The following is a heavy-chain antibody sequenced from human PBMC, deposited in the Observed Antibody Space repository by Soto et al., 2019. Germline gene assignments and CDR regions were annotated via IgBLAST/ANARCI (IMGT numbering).Heavy chain of an antibody. CDR3: ARTDQVLRFLEWLPSIDPLDY. CDR2: IWYDGSNK. D-gene: IGHD3-3*01. Sequence: GGSLRLSCAASGFTFSSYGMHWVRQAPGKGLEWVAVIWYDGSNKYYADSVKGRFTISRDNSKNTLYLQMNSLRAEDTAVYYCARTDQVLRFLEWLPSIDPLDYWGQGTLVTVSS. CDR1: GFTFSSYG. J-gene: IGHJ4*02. V-gene: IGHV3-33*01.